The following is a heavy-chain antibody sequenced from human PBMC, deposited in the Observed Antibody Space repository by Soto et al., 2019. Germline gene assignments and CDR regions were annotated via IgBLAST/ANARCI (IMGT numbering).Heavy chain of an antibody. Sequence: SETLSLTCTVSGGSISSYYWSWIRQPPGKGLEWIGYIDYSGSTNYNPSLKSRVTISVDTSKNQFSLNLSSVTAADTAVYYCARERSYCSSTSCFNWFDPWGQGTLVTVSS. D-gene: IGHD2-2*01. CDR1: GGSISSYY. CDR2: IDYSGST. J-gene: IGHJ5*02. CDR3: ARERSYCSSTSCFNWFDP. V-gene: IGHV4-59*01.